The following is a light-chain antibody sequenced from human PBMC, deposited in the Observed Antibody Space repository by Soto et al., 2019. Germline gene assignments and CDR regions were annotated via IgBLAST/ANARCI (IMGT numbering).Light chain of an antibody. V-gene: IGLV2-14*01. CDR1: SSDVGSYNY. Sequence: QSVLIQPASVSGSPGQSITISCTGSSSDVGSYNYVSWYQQHPGKAPKVLIYEVSNRPSGVSNRFSASKSGNTASLTISGLQAEDEADYYCSSYTSDSPLDVFGTGTKVTVL. J-gene: IGLJ1*01. CDR2: EVS. CDR3: SSYTSDSPLDV.